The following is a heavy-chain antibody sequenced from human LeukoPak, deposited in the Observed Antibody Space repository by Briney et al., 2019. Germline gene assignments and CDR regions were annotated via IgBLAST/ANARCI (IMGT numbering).Heavy chain of an antibody. Sequence: GASVKVSCKASGYTFTGSYMHWVRQAPGQGLEWMGWINPNSGGTNYAQKFQGRVTMTRDTSISTAYMELSRLGSDDTAVYYCARDGATMIVVAYSYGMDVWGQGTTVTVSS. V-gene: IGHV1-2*02. J-gene: IGHJ6*02. CDR2: INPNSGGT. D-gene: IGHD3-22*01. CDR3: ARDGATMIVVAYSYGMDV. CDR1: GYTFTGSY.